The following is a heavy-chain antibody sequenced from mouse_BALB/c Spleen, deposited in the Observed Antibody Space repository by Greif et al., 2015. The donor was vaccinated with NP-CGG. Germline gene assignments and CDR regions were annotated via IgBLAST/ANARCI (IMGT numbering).Heavy chain of an antibody. CDR3: ATGTYFDV. D-gene: IGHD4-1*01. CDR2: INPSTGYT. CDR1: GSAVSSYW. J-gene: IGHJ1*01. V-gene: IGHV1-7*01. Sequence: VQLQQSGAELAKPGASVKMSCKASGSAVSSYWLHWVKQRPGQGLEWIGYINPSTGYTAYNQQFKDKATLTADKSSSTAYMQLSSLTSEDSAVYYCATGTYFDVWGAGTTVTVSS.